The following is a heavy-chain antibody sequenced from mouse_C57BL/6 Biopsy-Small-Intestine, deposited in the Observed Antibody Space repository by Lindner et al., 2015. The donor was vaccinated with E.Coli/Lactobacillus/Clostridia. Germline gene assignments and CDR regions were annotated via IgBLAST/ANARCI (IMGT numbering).Heavy chain of an antibody. CDR1: GYTFTSYR. CDR3: ARYSYYSYLYAMDY. J-gene: IGHJ4*01. Sequence: VQLQESGAGMVRPGASVKLSCKASGYTFTSYRMHWVKQRPGQGLEWIGQIDPSESETHYNQKFKDKATLTVDISSSTAYMQLNSLTSEDSAVYFCARYSYYSYLYAMDYWGQGTSVTVSS. CDR2: IDPSESET. D-gene: IGHD2-12*01. V-gene: IGHV1-52*01.